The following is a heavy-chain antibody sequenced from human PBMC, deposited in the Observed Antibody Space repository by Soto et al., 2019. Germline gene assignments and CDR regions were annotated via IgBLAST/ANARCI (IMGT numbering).Heavy chain of an antibody. CDR3: AKDGTAAGIHYYGMDV. CDR1: GCTFSGYG. J-gene: IGHJ6*02. Sequence: EVQLLESGGGLVQPGGSLRLSCAASGCTFSGYGMSWVRQSPGRGLEWVSTIDRSGASTFYGDSVKGRFTISRDNAKSTVSLQMNSLRAEDTGVYYCAKDGTAAGIHYYGMDVWGQGTTVTVSS. CDR2: IDRSGAST. V-gene: IGHV3-23*01. D-gene: IGHD6-13*01.